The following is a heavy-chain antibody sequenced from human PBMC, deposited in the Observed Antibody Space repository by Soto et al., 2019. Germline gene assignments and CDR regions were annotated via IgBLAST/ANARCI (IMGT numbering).Heavy chain of an antibody. CDR1: GFTFSNYG. V-gene: IGHV3-30*18. J-gene: IGHJ6*02. CDR2: ISYDGSNK. CDR3: AKAVGYCSSTSCRDYYYYYAMDV. D-gene: IGHD2-2*01. Sequence: GGSLRLSCAASGFTFSNYGMHWVRQAPGKGLEWVAVISYDGSNKYYSDSVKGRFTISRDNSKNTLYLQMNSLRGEDTAVYNCAKAVGYCSSTSCRDYYYYYAMDVWGQGTTVTVSS.